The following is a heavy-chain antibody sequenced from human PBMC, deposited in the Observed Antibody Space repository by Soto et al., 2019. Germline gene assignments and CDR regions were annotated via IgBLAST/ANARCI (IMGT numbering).Heavy chain of an antibody. V-gene: IGHV1-69*01. D-gene: IGHD5-12*01. J-gene: IGHJ4*02. CDR3: ARDQEWLQLGHFDY. CDR1: GGTFSSYA. Sequence: QVQLVQSGAEVKKPGSSVKVSCKASGGTFSSYAISWVRQAPGQGLEWMGWIIPIFGTANYEQKFPGRVTITADESTSTAYMELSSLRSEDTAVYYCARDQEWLQLGHFDYWGQGTLVTVSS. CDR2: IIPIFGTA.